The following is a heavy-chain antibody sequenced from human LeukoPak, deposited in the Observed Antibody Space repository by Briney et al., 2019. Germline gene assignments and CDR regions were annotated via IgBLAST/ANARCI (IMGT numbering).Heavy chain of an antibody. J-gene: IGHJ5*02. V-gene: IGHV3-74*01. CDR2: INRDGSST. Sequence: PGGSLRLSCAASGFTFSSYWMHWVRQAPGKGLVWVSRINRDGSSTSYADSVKGRFTISRDNAKNTLYLQMNSLRAEDTAVYYCARELYCSGGSCYSGWFDPWGQGTLVTVSS. D-gene: IGHD2-15*01. CDR1: GFTFSSYW. CDR3: ARELYCSGGSCYSGWFDP.